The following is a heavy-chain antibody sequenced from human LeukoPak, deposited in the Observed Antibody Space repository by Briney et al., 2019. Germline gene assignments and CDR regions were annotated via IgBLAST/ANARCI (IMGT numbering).Heavy chain of an antibody. CDR3: ARDIGTLRRLGGRAAFDI. V-gene: IGHV3-7*01. CDR1: GFTFSSRDW. J-gene: IGHJ3*02. CDR2: IKQDGSEK. D-gene: IGHD3-16*01. Sequence: GGSLRLSCVASGFTFSSRDWMTWVRQAPGKGLEWVANIKQDGSEKNYVDSVKGRFTISRDNAKNSVDLQMNSLRVEDTAVYYCARDIGTLRRLGGRAAFDIWGQGTMVTVSS.